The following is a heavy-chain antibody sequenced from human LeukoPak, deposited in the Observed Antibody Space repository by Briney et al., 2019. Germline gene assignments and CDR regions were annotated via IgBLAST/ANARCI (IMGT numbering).Heavy chain of an antibody. CDR2: IKRDGSQK. V-gene: IGHV3-7*01. CDR1: GFSFSSNW. Sequence: PGGSLRLSCAAPGFSFSSNWMGWVRQAPGKGIEWVAHIKRDGSQKYYLDSVKGRFTISRDNAKNSLYLQMNSLRVEDTAVYYCARLGLEVGGPNWFDPWGQGTLVTVSS. J-gene: IGHJ5*02. D-gene: IGHD1-1*01. CDR3: ARLGLEVGGPNWFDP.